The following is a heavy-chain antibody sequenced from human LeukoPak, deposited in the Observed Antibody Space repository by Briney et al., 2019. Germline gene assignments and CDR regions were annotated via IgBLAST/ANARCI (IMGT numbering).Heavy chain of an antibody. D-gene: IGHD6-13*01. CDR1: GFTFDDYA. V-gene: IGHV3-43D*04. J-gene: IGHJ4*02. CDR3: ARVVRIAANSSSWYEFDY. CDR2: ISWDGGST. Sequence: PGRSLRLSCAASGFTFDDYAMHRVRQAPGKGLEWVSLISWDGGSTYYADSVKGRFTISRDNAKNSLYLQMNSLRAEDTAVYYCARVVRIAANSSSWYEFDYWGQGTLVTVSS.